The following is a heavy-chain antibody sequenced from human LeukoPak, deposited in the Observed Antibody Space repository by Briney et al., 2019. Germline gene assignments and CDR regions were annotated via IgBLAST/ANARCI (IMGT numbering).Heavy chain of an antibody. V-gene: IGHV4-39*07. Sequence: PSETLSLTCTVSGGSISSSSYYWGWIRQPPGKGLEWIGSIYYSGSTYYNPSLKSRVTISVDTSKNQFSLKLSSVTAADTAVYYCARDVIGSGSYYIDYWGQGTLVTVSS. D-gene: IGHD3-10*01. CDR2: IYYSGST. CDR3: ARDVIGSGSYYIDY. J-gene: IGHJ4*02. CDR1: GGSISSSSYY.